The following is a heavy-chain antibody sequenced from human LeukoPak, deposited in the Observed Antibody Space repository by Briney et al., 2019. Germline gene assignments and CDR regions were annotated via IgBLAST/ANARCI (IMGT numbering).Heavy chain of an antibody. D-gene: IGHD6-19*01. Sequence: PGGSLRLSCAASGFTFSDYGMHWVRQAPGKGLEWVAVTSYDGSNKYYADSVKGRFTISRDNSRNTLYLQMNSLRAEDTAVYYCAREGIAVAGTYDYWGQGTLVTVSS. CDR3: AREGIAVAGTYDY. V-gene: IGHV3-30*03. CDR2: TSYDGSNK. J-gene: IGHJ4*02. CDR1: GFTFSDYG.